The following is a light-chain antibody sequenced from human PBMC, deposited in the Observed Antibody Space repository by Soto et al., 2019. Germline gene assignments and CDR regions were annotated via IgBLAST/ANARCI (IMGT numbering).Light chain of an antibody. CDR3: QQYGGSPQT. CDR2: GAS. J-gene: IGKJ1*01. CDR1: QSVSNY. V-gene: IGKV3-20*01. Sequence: EIVLTQSPGTLSLSPGERATLSCRASQSVSNYLAWYQQKPGQAPRLLIYGASIRATVIPDRFSGSGSWTDFTLTISRLEPEDLAVYYCQQYGGSPQTFGQGTNVEIK.